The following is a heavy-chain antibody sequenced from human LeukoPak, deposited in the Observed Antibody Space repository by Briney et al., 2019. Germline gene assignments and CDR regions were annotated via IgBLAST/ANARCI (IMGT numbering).Heavy chain of an antibody. J-gene: IGHJ4*02. Sequence: GGSLRLSCAVSGCTFSSYGKHWVRQAPGKGLDWVSVISYDGSNQYYADSVKGRFSISRDNAKNTVYLQMSSLGAEDTAVYYCAKGEQYSSAWYHSSGDYWGQGTLATVSS. V-gene: IGHV3-30*18. CDR3: AKGEQYSSAWYHSSGDY. CDR1: GCTFSSYG. D-gene: IGHD6-19*01. CDR2: ISYDGSNQ.